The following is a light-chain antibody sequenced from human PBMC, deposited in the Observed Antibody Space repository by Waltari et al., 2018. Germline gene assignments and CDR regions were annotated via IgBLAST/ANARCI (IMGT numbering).Light chain of an antibody. Sequence: DIQMTQSLSTLSASVGDRVTITCRASQSISSWLAWYQQKPGKAPKLLIYKASSLESGVPSRFSGSGSGTEFTLTISSLQPDDFATYYCQQYNSNLFTFGPGTKVDIK. CDR3: QQYNSNLFT. CDR2: KAS. J-gene: IGKJ3*01. V-gene: IGKV1-5*03. CDR1: QSISSW.